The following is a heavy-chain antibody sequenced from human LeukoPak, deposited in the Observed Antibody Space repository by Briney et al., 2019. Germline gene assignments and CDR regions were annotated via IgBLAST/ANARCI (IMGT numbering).Heavy chain of an antibody. CDR3: AKDAKPAFDY. Sequence: GGSLRLSCAASGFTFSSYGMHWVRQAPGKGLEWVAFIRYDGSNKYYADSVKGRFTISRDNSKNTPYLQMNSLRTEDTAVYYCAKDAKPAFDYWGQGTLVTVSS. CDR2: IRYDGSNK. CDR1: GFTFSSYG. J-gene: IGHJ4*02. V-gene: IGHV3-30*02.